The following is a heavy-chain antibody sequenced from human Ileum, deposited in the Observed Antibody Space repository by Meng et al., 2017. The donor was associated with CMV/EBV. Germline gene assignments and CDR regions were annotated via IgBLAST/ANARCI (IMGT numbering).Heavy chain of an antibody. V-gene: IGHV1-69*05. J-gene: IGHJ5*02. CDR3: ARVATVTTYGWFDP. Sequence: SGGTFSSYDISWVRQATGQGLEWMGGIIPIFGTANYAQKFQGRVTITTDESTSTAYMELSSLRSEDTAVYYCARVATVTTYGWFDPWGQGTLVTVSS. D-gene: IGHD4-11*01. CDR2: IIPIFGTA. CDR1: GGTFSSYD.